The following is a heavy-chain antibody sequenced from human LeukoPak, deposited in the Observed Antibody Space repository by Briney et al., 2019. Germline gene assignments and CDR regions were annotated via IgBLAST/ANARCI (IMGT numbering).Heavy chain of an antibody. V-gene: IGHV1-3*01. Sequence: ASVKVSCKASGYTFTSYPMHWVRQAPGQRLEWMGWINAGNGNTKYSQKFQGRVTITRDTSASTAYMELSSLRSEDTAVYYCARVDSSGWYWFDPWGQGTLVTVSS. CDR2: INAGNGNT. D-gene: IGHD6-19*01. CDR1: GYTFTSYP. CDR3: ARVDSSGWYWFDP. J-gene: IGHJ5*02.